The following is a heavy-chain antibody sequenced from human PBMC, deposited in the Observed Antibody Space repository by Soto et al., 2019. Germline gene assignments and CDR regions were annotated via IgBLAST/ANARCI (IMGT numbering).Heavy chain of an antibody. CDR2: MTSDGRTT. CDR3: ATAEVDY. J-gene: IGHJ4*02. CDR1: GFAFGNYW. Sequence: GGSLRLSCAASGFAFGNYWMHWVRQPPGKGPEWVSRMTSDGRTTQYADSVKGRFTVSRDNAKNTLYLQMNSLRAEDTAVYYCATAEVDYWGPGTLVSVSS. V-gene: IGHV3-74*03.